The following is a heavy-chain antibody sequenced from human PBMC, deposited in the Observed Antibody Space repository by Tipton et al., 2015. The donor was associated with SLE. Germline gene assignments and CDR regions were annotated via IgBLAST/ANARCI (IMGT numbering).Heavy chain of an antibody. CDR1: GGSISSHY. CDR3: ARSDYYDVRGYYSYAFDI. J-gene: IGHJ3*02. Sequence: TLSLTCTVSGGSISSHYWSWIRQPPGKGLEWIGYIYNSGSGNSNPSLKSRVTISVDTSKNQFSLKLSSVSAAHTAVYYCARSDYYDVRGYYSYAFDIWGQGTLVTVSS. D-gene: IGHD3-22*01. V-gene: IGHV4-59*11. CDR2: IYNSGSG.